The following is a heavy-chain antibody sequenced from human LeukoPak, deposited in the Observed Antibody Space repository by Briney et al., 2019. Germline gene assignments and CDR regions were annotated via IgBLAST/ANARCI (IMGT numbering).Heavy chain of an antibody. Sequence: SETLSLTCAVYDGSFSGYYWSWIRQPPGKGLEWIGEINHSGSTNYNPSLKSRVTISVDTSKNQSSLKLSSVTAADTAVYYCASGLRAGDSSSLDYWGQGTLVTVSS. CDR3: ASGLRAGDSSSLDY. CDR2: INHSGST. J-gene: IGHJ4*02. D-gene: IGHD3-22*01. CDR1: DGSFSGYY. V-gene: IGHV4-34*01.